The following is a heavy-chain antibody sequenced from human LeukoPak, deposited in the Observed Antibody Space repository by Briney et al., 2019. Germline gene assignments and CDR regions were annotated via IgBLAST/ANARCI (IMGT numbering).Heavy chain of an antibody. D-gene: IGHD3-9*01. V-gene: IGHV3-7*01. CDR2: IDQDGREK. CDR1: GFTFTIYW. Sequence: GGSLRLSCAASGFTFTIYWMSWVRQAPGKGLEWVANIDQDGREKSFVDSVRGRFNISRDNAKNTLYLQMNSLRVEDTVVYYCARGRYLDWLPYFFDYWGQGTLVTVSS. J-gene: IGHJ4*02. CDR3: ARGRYLDWLPYFFDY.